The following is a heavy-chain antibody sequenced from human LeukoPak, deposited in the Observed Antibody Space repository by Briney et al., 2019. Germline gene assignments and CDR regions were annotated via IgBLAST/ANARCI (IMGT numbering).Heavy chain of an antibody. D-gene: IGHD6-13*01. J-gene: IGHJ4*02. Sequence: SETLSLTCAVYGGSFSGYYWSWIRQPPGKGLEWIGEINHSGSTNYNPSLKSRVTISVDTSKNQFSLNLSSVTAADTAVYYCARGLSSWTVDYWGQGTLATVSS. CDR1: GGSFSGYY. CDR2: INHSGST. V-gene: IGHV4-34*01. CDR3: ARGLSSWTVDY.